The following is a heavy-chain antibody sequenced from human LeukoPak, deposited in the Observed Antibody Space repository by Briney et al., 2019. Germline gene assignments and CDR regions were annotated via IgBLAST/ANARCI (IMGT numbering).Heavy chain of an antibody. J-gene: IGHJ5*02. CDR2: IIPILGIA. D-gene: IGHD3-10*01. CDR1: GGTFSSYT. CDR3: ARGPGLGDWFDP. V-gene: IGHV1-69*02. Sequence: SVKVSCKASGGTFSSYTISWVRQAPGQGLEWMGRIIPILGIANYAQKFQGRVTITADKSTSTAYMELSSLRSEDTAVYYCARGPGLGDWFDPWGQGTLVTVSS.